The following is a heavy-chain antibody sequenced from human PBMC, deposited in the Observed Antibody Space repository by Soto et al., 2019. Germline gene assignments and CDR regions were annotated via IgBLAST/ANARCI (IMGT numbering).Heavy chain of an antibody. CDR1: GYTSTGSL. CDR3: ARSQNYGSGAYSDY. D-gene: IGHD3-10*01. CDR2: INIGTGYT. Sequence: QFPLEQSGVGVKKPGASGRFLGKLPGYTSTGSLMLWVRQAPGKGLGWMGWINIGTGYTKISQRFQGRVSFAGDTSASTAYMELSSLRSEDTAVYYCARSQNYGSGAYSDYWGQGTLVTISS. V-gene: IGHV1-3*04. J-gene: IGHJ4*02.